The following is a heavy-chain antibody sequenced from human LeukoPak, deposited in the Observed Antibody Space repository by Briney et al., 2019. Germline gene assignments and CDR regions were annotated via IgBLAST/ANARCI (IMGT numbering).Heavy chain of an antibody. D-gene: IGHD3-10*01. CDR3: ARGGGYYGSGSYLH. CDR2: IYYSGST. J-gene: IGHJ4*02. Sequence: PSETLSLTCTASGCTISSYYWSWIRQPPGKGLEWIGYIYYSGSTNYNPSLKSRVTISVDTSKNQFSLKLSSVPAADTAVYYCARGGGYYGSGSYLHWGQGTLVTVSS. CDR1: GCTISSYY. V-gene: IGHV4-59*01.